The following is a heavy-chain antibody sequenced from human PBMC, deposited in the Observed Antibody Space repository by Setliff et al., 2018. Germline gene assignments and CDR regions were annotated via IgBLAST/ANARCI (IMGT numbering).Heavy chain of an antibody. D-gene: IGHD2-2*01. CDR2: INPNSGDT. CDR1: AKTFTAYY. Sequence: ASVKVSCKASAKTFTAYYVHWVRQAPGQGLEWMGWINPNSGDTNFAQKFQGRVTMTRDTSITTAYMELHSLRSDDTAVYFCARISPSYCSKSGCYAAEGYWGQGTLVTVSS. CDR3: ARISPSYCSKSGCYAAEGY. V-gene: IGHV1-2*02. J-gene: IGHJ4*02.